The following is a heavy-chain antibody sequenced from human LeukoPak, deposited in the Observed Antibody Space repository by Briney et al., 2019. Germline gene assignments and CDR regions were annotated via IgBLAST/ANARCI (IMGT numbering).Heavy chain of an antibody. J-gene: IGHJ6*03. Sequence: GGLRLSCAASGFSFSHYAMRWVRPAPGKGLEWVSGIIGSGVSTFYTDFVKGRVTISRDKSKNKLYIQINSVRAEDTAVYYCAKRRGKELLYYYYIDVWGKGTTVTVSS. CDR3: AKRRGKELLYYYYIDV. CDR2: IIGSGVST. V-gene: IGHV3-23*01. D-gene: IGHD1-7*01. CDR1: GFSFSHYA.